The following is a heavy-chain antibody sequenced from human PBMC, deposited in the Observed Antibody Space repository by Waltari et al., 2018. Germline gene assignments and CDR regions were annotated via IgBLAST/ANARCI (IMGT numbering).Heavy chain of an antibody. D-gene: IGHD1-20*01. CDR2: IKQDGSEK. CDR1: GFTFSSYW. Sequence: ASGFTFSSYWMSWVRQAPGKGLEWVANIKQDGSEKYYVDSVKGRFTISRDNAKNSLYLQMNSLRAEDTAVYYCARDADNWPYFDYWGQGTLVTVSS. J-gene: IGHJ4*02. V-gene: IGHV3-7*01. CDR3: ARDADNWPYFDY.